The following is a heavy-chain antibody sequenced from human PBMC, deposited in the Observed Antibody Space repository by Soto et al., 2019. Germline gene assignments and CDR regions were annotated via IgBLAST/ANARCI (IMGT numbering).Heavy chain of an antibody. V-gene: IGHV1-69*12. Sequence: QVQLVQSGAEVTKPGSSVKVSCKASGGTFSSYAISWVRQAPGQGLEWMGGIIPIFGTTNYAQKFQGRVTITADESTSTAYMELSSLRSEDTAMYYCARVVTVVKSFHYWYFDLWGRGTLVTVSS. J-gene: IGHJ2*01. CDR2: IIPIFGTT. CDR1: GGTFSSYA. D-gene: IGHD2-15*01. CDR3: ARVVTVVKSFHYWYFDL.